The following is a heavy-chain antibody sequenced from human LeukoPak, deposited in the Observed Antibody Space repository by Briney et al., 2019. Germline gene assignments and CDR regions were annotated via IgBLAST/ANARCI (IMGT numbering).Heavy chain of an antibody. Sequence: KPSETLSLTSTDSGGSISSRSYYWGWIRQPPGKGLEWIGSIYYSGSTYYNPSLKSRVTISVDTSKNQFSLKLSSVTAADTAMYYCARGGITMIPRRAFDIWGQGTMVTVSS. V-gene: IGHV4-39*07. CDR1: GGSISSRSYY. D-gene: IGHD3-22*01. CDR3: ARGGITMIPRRAFDI. J-gene: IGHJ3*02. CDR2: IYYSGST.